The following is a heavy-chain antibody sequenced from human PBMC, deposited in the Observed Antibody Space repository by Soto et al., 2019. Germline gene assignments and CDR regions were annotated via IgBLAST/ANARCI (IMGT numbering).Heavy chain of an antibody. D-gene: IGHD5-18*01. J-gene: IGHJ4*02. Sequence: EVQLLESGGDLVQPGGSLRLSCAASGFAFTTYAKTWVRQSPGKGLGWVSCITNSCGSTYFADSVKGLFTISRDNAKSNMYLQMSSLSAEATAVYYCLRGGPRDGYRDLDYWGPGTQVTVSS. CDR3: LRGGPRDGYRDLDY. CDR2: ITNSCGST. V-gene: IGHV3-23*01. CDR1: GFAFTTYA.